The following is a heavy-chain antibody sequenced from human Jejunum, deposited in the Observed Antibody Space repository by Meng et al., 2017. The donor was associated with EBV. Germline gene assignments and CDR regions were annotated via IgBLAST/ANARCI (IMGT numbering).Heavy chain of an antibody. CDR3: ARLGGYASGTYYPIDP. CDR2: INHGGGA. CDR1: GVSFSDYY. V-gene: IGHV4-34*01. D-gene: IGHD3-10*01. Sequence: QVPLQQWGAGLLNPSEALSLTCAVYGVSFSDYYWTWIRQPPGKGLEWIGEINHGGGAIYNPSLKSRVTISVDTSKNQFSLKLSSVTAADTAVYYCARLGGYASGTYYPIDPWGQGTLVTVSS. J-gene: IGHJ5*02.